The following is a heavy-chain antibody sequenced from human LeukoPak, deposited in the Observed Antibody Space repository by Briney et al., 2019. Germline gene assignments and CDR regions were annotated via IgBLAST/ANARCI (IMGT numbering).Heavy chain of an antibody. Sequence: SQTLSLTCTVSGGSISSGGYYWSWIRQPPGKGLEWIGYIYHSGSTYYNPSLKSRVTISVDRSKNQFSLKLSSVTAADTAVYYCARQLESQLLWEQNWFDPWGQGTLVTVSS. CDR3: ARQLESQLLWEQNWFDP. V-gene: IGHV4-30-2*01. D-gene: IGHD2-2*01. CDR2: IYHSGST. J-gene: IGHJ5*02. CDR1: GGSISSGGYY.